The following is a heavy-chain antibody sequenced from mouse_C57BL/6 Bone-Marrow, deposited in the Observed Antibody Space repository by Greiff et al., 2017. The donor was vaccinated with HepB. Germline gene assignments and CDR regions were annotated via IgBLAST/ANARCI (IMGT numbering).Heavy chain of an antibody. Sequence: EVKLVESGGGLVKPGGSLKLSCAASGFTFSSYTMSWVRQTPEKRLEWVATISGGGGNTYYPDSVKGRFTISRDNAKNTLYLQMSSLRSEDTALYYCARNLYDDYGGYFDYWGQGTTLTVSS. V-gene: IGHV5-9*01. D-gene: IGHD2-4*01. J-gene: IGHJ2*01. CDR3: ARNLYDDYGGYFDY. CDR1: GFTFSSYT. CDR2: ISGGGGNT.